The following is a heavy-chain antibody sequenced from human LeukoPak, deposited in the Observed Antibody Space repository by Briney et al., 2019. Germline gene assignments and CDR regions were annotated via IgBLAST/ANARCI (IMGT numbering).Heavy chain of an antibody. CDR2: INPNRGGT. J-gene: IGHJ4*02. CDR3: ARDLGSGYDLDY. Sequence: ASVKVSCKASGYTFTGYYMHWVRQAPGQGLEWMGWINPNRGGTNYAQKFQGRVTMTRDTSISTAYMELSRLRSDDTAVYYCARDLGSGYDLDYWGQGTLVTVSS. V-gene: IGHV1-2*02. CDR1: GYTFTGYY. D-gene: IGHD5-12*01.